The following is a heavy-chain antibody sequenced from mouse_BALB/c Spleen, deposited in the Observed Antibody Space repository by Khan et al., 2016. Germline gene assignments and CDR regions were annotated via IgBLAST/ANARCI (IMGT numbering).Heavy chain of an antibody. V-gene: IGHV1-87*01. J-gene: IGHJ2*01. CDR2: IYPGDGDT. Sequence: QVQLQQSGAELARPGASVKLSCKASGYTFTTYWMQWVKQRLGQGLEWIGAIYPGDGDTRYTQKFKGKATLTADKSSSTAYMQLRSLASEDSAFYYRAGGNSYYDYDFWGQGPTLTVS. CDR3: AGGNSYYDYDF. D-gene: IGHD2-4*01. CDR1: GYTFTTYW.